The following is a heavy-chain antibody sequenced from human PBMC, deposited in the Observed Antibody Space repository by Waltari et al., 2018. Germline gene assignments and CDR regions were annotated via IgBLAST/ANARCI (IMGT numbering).Heavy chain of an antibody. J-gene: IGHJ4*02. CDR1: GFTFSSYA. CDR2: IAYDASNK. V-gene: IGHV3-30-3*01. CDR3: ASNSHWVNIGGGYYFDY. Sequence: QVQLVESGGGVVQPGRSLRLSCAASGFTFSSYAMHWVRQAPGKGLERVAVIAYDASNKYYPASVQGRFTISRHNSKITLYLHMNSLRAEDTAVYSCASNSHWVNIGGGYYFDYWGQGTLVTVAS. D-gene: IGHD3-16*01.